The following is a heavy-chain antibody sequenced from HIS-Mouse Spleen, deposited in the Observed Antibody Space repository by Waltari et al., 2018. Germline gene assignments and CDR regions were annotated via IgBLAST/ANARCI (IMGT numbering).Heavy chain of an antibody. CDR3: AREIPYSSSWYDWYFDL. J-gene: IGHJ2*01. CDR2: IYYSGST. Sequence: QLQLQESGPGLVKPSETLSLTCTVSGGSISSSSYYWGWIRQPPGKGLEWIESIYYSGSTYYNPALKSRVTRSVDTSKNQFSLKLSSVTAADTAVYYCAREIPYSSSWYDWYFDLWGRGTLVTVSS. V-gene: IGHV4-39*07. CDR1: GGSISSSSYY. D-gene: IGHD6-13*01.